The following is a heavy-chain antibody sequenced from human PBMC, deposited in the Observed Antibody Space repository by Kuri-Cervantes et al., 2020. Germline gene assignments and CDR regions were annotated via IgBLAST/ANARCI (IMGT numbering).Heavy chain of an antibody. CDR2: MNPNNGNT. CDR3: ARVDDDYSNYPRFDY. D-gene: IGHD4-11*01. J-gene: IGHJ4*02. CDR1: GYTFTNYD. V-gene: IGHV1-8*02. Sequence: ASVKVSCKASGYTFTNYDISWVRQATGQGLEWMGWMNPNNGNTGYAQKFQGRVTMTTDTSTSTAYMELRSLRSDDTAVYYCARVDDDYSNYPRFDYWGQGTLVTVSS.